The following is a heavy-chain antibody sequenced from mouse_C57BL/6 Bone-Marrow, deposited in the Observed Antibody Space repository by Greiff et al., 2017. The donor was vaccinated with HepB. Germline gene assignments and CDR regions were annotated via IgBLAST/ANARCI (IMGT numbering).Heavy chain of an antibody. CDR1: GFNIKDYY. CDR3: IYYGNYYFDY. Sequence: VQLKESGAELVRPGASVKLSCTASGFNIKDYYMHWVKQRPEQGLEWIGRIDPEDGDTEYAPKFQGKATMTADTSSNTAYLQHSSLTSEDTAVYYCIYYGNYYFDYWGQGATLTVSS. D-gene: IGHD2-1*01. V-gene: IGHV14-1*01. CDR2: IDPEDGDT. J-gene: IGHJ2*01.